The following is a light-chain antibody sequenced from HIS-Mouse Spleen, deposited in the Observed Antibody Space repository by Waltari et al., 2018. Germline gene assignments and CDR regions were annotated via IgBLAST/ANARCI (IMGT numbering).Light chain of an antibody. CDR3: QQYNSYSPT. J-gene: IGKJ5*01. V-gene: IGKV1-5*03. Sequence: DIQMTQSPSTLSAHVGDQVHITCRARQSISSWLAWYQQKPGKAPKILIYRASSLERGVPSRFSGSGSGTEFTLTISSLQPDDFATYYCQQYNSYSPTFGQGTRLEIK. CDR1: QSISSW. CDR2: RAS.